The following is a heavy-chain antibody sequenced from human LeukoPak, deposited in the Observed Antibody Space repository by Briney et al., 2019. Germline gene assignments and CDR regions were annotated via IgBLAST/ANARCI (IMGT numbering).Heavy chain of an antibody. Sequence: GESLKISCKGSGYSFTTYWIGWVRQMPGKGLEWMGMTYPGDSDTRYSPSFQGQVTISADKSISTAYLQWSSLKASDTAMYYCARHLSPDGFDIWGQGTMVTVSS. D-gene: IGHD2/OR15-2a*01. CDR3: ARHLSPDGFDI. V-gene: IGHV5-51*01. J-gene: IGHJ3*02. CDR1: GYSFTTYW. CDR2: TYPGDSDT.